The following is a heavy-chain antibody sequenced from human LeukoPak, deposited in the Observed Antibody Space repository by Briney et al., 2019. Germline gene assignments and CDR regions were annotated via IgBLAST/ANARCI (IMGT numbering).Heavy chain of an antibody. V-gene: IGHV4-34*01. Sequence: SETLSLTCAVYGGSLSTYDWSWISHTPGKGLEWIAKISHGGNTDYNPSLNGRVTISVDTFRNQVSLKLTSVTAADTAVYYCARGPSSSYGAWFGPWGQGTLVTVSS. CDR3: ARGPSSSYGAWFGP. J-gene: IGHJ5*02. CDR1: GGSLSTYD. D-gene: IGHD6-6*01. CDR2: ISHGGNT.